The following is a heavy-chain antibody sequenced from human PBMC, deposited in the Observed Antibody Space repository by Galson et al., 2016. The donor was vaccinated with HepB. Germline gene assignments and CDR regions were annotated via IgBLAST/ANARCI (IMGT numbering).Heavy chain of an antibody. Sequence: SLRLSCAASGFTFSTYTMNWVRQAPGKGLEWVSSITSSGNFMYYADSVKGRFTISRDNANYSLFLQTNSLRADDTAVYYCARDRDTVAPVDRWGQGTLVTVSS. J-gene: IGHJ5*02. D-gene: IGHD4-23*01. CDR2: ITSSGNFM. V-gene: IGHV3-21*01. CDR1: GFTFSTYT. CDR3: ARDRDTVAPVDR.